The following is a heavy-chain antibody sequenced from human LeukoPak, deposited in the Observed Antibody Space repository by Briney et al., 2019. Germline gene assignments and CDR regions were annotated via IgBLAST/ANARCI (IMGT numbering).Heavy chain of an antibody. CDR2: ISSSSSYI. D-gene: IGHD5-12*01. J-gene: IGHJ4*02. CDR3: ASVLRGYSGYDHGNFDY. Sequence: GGSLRLSCAASGFTFSSYSMNWVRQAPGKGLEWVSSISSSSSYIYYADSVKGRFTISRDNAKNSLYLQMNSLRAEDTAVYYCASVLRGYSGYDHGNFDYWGQGTLVTVSS. V-gene: IGHV3-21*01. CDR1: GFTFSSYS.